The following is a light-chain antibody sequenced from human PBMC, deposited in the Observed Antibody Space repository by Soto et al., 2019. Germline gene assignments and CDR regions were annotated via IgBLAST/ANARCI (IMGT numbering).Light chain of an antibody. Sequence: QPVLTQPASVSGSLGQSITISCTGTSSDVGAYNYVSWYQQHPDKAPKLLIFEVTNRPSGVSGRFSGSKSGITASLTISGLQAEDEADYYCSSYTGSSTLVFGGGTKRTVL. J-gene: IGLJ2*01. CDR3: SSYTGSSTLV. V-gene: IGLV2-14*01. CDR2: EVT. CDR1: SSDVGAYNY.